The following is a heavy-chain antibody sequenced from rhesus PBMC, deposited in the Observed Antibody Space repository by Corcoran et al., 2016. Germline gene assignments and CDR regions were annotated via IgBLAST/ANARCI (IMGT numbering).Heavy chain of an antibody. CDR1: GGSISSGYYY. CDR2: ITYSGSP. V-gene: IGHV4-122*02. Sequence: QVQLQESGPGLVKPSETLSLPCAVSGGSISSGYYYWSWIRQPPGKGLEWIWYITYSGSPSYNPSLKSRVTISRDTSKNQCSLKLSSVTAADTAVYYCARDRIAFDYWGQGVLVTVSS. CDR3: ARDRIAFDY. D-gene: IGHD2-2*01. J-gene: IGHJ4*01.